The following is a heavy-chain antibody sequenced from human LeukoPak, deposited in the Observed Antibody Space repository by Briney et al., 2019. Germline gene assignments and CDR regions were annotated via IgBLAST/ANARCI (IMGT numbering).Heavy chain of an antibody. CDR2: IYSDGSST. CDR3: ARALDGSGSRSFDY. CDR1: GFTFSSYW. Sequence: PGGSLRLSCAASGFTFSSYWMHWVRQAPGKGLVWVSRIYSDGSSTNYADSVKGRFTISSDNSKNTLYLQMNSLRAEDTAVYYCARALDGSGSRSFDYWGQGTLVTVSS. D-gene: IGHD3-10*01. J-gene: IGHJ4*02. V-gene: IGHV3-74*01.